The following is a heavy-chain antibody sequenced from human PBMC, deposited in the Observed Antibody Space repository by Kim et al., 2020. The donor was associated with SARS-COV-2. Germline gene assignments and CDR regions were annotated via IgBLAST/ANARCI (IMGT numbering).Heavy chain of an antibody. J-gene: IGHJ6*02. V-gene: IGHV4-4*02. CDR3: ARDGDCSGGSCYPSEAYYYYGMDV. CDR1: GGSISSINW. Sequence: SETLSLTCAVSGGSISSINWWSWVRQPPGKGLEWIGEIYHSGSTNYNPSLKSRVTISVDKSKNQFSLKLSSVTAADTAVYYCARDGDCSGGSCYPSEAYYYYGMDVWGQGTTVTVSS. CDR2: IYHSGST. D-gene: IGHD2-15*01.